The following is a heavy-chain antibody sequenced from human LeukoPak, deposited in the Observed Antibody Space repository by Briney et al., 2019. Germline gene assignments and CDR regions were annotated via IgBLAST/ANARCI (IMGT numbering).Heavy chain of an antibody. CDR2: IYHSGST. J-gene: IGHJ4*02. V-gene: IGHV4-30-2*01. CDR3: ARVHASSGYSLDS. CDR1: GGSISSGGYS. D-gene: IGHD3-22*01. Sequence: SETLSLTCAVSGGSISSGGYSWSWIRQPPGKGLEWIGYIYHSGSTYYNPSLKSRVTISVDRSKNQFSLKLSSVTAADTAVYYCARVHASSGYSLDSWGQGTLVTVSS.